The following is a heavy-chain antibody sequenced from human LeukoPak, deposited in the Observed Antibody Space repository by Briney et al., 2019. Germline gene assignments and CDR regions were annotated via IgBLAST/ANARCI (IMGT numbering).Heavy chain of an antibody. D-gene: IGHD3-22*01. Sequence: PGGSLRLSCAASGFTSSSYGMHWVRQAPGKGLEWVAVISHDGSNPYYADSVKGRFTISRDNSKNTLYLQMSSLRAEDTAVYYCAKTHYYDSSGVPGDYWGQGTLVTVSS. CDR3: AKTHYYDSSGVPGDY. CDR2: ISHDGSNP. V-gene: IGHV3-30*18. CDR1: GFTSSSYG. J-gene: IGHJ4*02.